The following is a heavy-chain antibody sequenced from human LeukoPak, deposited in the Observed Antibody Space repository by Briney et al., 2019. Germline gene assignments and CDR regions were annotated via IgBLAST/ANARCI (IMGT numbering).Heavy chain of an antibody. CDR3: ARDRGAVARGRSYYYYGMDV. V-gene: IGHV1-46*01. Sequence: ASVKVSCKASGYTFTSYYMHWVRQAPGQGLEWMGIINPSGGSTSYAQKFQGRVTMTRDTSTSTVYMELSSLRSEDTAVYYRARDRGAVARGRSYYYYGMDVWGQGTTVTASS. D-gene: IGHD6-19*01. CDR1: GYTFTSYY. CDR2: INPSGGST. J-gene: IGHJ6*02.